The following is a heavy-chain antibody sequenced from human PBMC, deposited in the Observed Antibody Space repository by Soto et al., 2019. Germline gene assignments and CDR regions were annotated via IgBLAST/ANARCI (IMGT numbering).Heavy chain of an antibody. Sequence: ASVKVSCKASGYTFTSYGISWVRQAPGQGLEWMGWISAYNGNTNYAQKLQGRVTMTTDTSTSTAYMELRSLRSDDTAVYYCARVVRLEGYCSSTSCYGWFDPWGQGTLVTVS. D-gene: IGHD2-2*01. J-gene: IGHJ5*02. CDR3: ARVVRLEGYCSSTSCYGWFDP. CDR1: GYTFTSYG. V-gene: IGHV1-18*01. CDR2: ISAYNGNT.